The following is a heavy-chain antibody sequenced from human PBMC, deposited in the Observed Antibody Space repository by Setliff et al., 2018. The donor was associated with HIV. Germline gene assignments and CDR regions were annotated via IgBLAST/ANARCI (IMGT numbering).Heavy chain of an antibody. CDR2: INQDGDDK. Sequence: GGSLRLSCAASGFRFNIYAMTWVRQAPGKGLEWVANINQDGDDKYYVDSVKGRFTISRDNAKNTVYLQLTSLRAEDTAVYYCARGPQYNFWGGYLGLWGQGTLVTVSS. V-gene: IGHV3-7*01. D-gene: IGHD3-3*01. CDR3: ARGPQYNFWGGYLGL. J-gene: IGHJ4*02. CDR1: GFRFNIYA.